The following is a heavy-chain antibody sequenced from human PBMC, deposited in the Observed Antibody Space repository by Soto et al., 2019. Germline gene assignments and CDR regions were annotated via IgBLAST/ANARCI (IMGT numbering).Heavy chain of an antibody. CDR3: ARDKITGLFDY. J-gene: IGHJ4*02. Sequence: QVQLQPWGAGLLKPSETLSLTCAVYGGSFSGFYWTWIPQPPGTGPEGIGEINHSGSTNYNPSLKSRVTISVDTSKNQFSLKLTSVTAADTAVYYCARDKITGLFDYWGQGTLVTVSS. V-gene: IGHV4-34*01. CDR2: INHSGST. D-gene: IGHD2-8*02. CDR1: GGSFSGFY.